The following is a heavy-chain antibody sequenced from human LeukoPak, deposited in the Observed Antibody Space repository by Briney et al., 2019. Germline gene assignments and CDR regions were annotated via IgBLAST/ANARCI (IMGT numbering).Heavy chain of an antibody. CDR3: ARDFYIRGPLITEYNWFDP. CDR2: INPDSGGT. J-gene: IGHJ5*02. D-gene: IGHD3-10*02. CDR1: GYTFSDYY. V-gene: IGHV1-2*02. Sequence: ASVKVSCKASGYTFSDYYVHWVRQAPGQGLEWMGWINPDSGGTNYAQKFQGRVTMTRDTSITTVYMDLTSLTSDDTALYYCARDFYIRGPLITEYNWFDPWGQGTLVTVSS.